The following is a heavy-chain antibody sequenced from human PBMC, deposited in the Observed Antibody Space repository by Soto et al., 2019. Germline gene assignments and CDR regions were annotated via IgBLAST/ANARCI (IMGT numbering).Heavy chain of an antibody. D-gene: IGHD2-2*01. CDR1: GGSISSSSYY. V-gene: IGHV4-39*01. Sequence: SETLSLTCTVSGGSISSSSYYWGWIRQPPGKGLEWIGSIYYSGSTYYNPSLKSRVTISVDTSKNQFSLKLSSVTAADTAVYYCARAVLPATAPFDYWGQGTLVTVSS. CDR2: IYYSGST. J-gene: IGHJ4*02. CDR3: ARAVLPATAPFDY.